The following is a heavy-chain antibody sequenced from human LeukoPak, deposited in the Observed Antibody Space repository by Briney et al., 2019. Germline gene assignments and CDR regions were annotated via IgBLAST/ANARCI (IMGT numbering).Heavy chain of an antibody. J-gene: IGHJ4*02. CDR1: GGSISRGGYY. V-gene: IGHV4-30-4*08. Sequence: SETLSLTCTVSGGSISRGGYYWSWIRQPPGKGLEWIGYIYYTGSTYYNPSLKSRVTISVDTSKNQFSLKLSSVTAADTAVFYCARGLWDFHYWGQGTLVTVSS. CDR2: IYYTGST. CDR3: ARGLWDFHY. D-gene: IGHD1-26*01.